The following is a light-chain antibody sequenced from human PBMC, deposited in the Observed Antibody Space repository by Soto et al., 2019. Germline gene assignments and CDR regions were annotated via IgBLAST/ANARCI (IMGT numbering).Light chain of an antibody. CDR2: KAS. CDR3: KHYNSYSEA. Sequence: DIQITQSPSALSGSVPDRAAITCASSQTISSWLAWYQQKPGKAPKLLIYKASTLKSGVPSRFSGSGSGTEFTLTISSLQTDDFATYYCKHYNSYSEAFGKGTKVDIK. J-gene: IGKJ1*01. V-gene: IGKV1-5*03. CDR1: QTISSW.